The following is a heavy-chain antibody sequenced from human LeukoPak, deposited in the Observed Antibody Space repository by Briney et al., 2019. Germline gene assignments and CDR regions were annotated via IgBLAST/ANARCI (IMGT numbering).Heavy chain of an antibody. CDR1: GFTFDDYA. CDR2: ISWNSGSI. V-gene: IGHV3-9*01. D-gene: IGHD6-13*01. CDR3: AKDLIARNYYYYMDV. Sequence: GGSLRLSCAASGFTFDDYAMRWVRQAPGKGLEWVSGISWNSGSIGYADSVKGRFTISRDNAKNSLYLQMNSLRAEDTALYYCAKDLIARNYYYYMDVWAKGPRSPSP. J-gene: IGHJ6*03.